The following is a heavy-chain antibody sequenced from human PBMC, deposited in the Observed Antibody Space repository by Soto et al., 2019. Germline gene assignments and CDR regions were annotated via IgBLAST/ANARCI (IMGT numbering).Heavy chain of an antibody. V-gene: IGHV1-2*02. CDR1: GYTFTGYY. Sequence: GASVKVSCKASGYTFTGYYMHWVRQAPGQGLEWMGWINPNSGGTNYAQKFQGRVTMTRDTSISTAYMELSRLRSDDTAVYYCARCYLRAYSSSSAAVYYYYGMDVWGQGTTVTSP. CDR3: ARCYLRAYSSSSAAVYYYYGMDV. CDR2: INPNSGGT. D-gene: IGHD6-6*01. J-gene: IGHJ6*02.